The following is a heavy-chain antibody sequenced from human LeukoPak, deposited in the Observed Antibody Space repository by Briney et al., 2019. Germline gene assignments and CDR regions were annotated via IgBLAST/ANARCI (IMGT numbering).Heavy chain of an antibody. CDR3: ARDSYGQAFDI. J-gene: IGHJ3*02. CDR1: GFTFSNHW. D-gene: IGHD4-17*01. CDR2: INRGGSRT. Sequence: PGGSLRLSCAASGFTFSNHWMHWVRQAPGKGLMWVSRINRGGSRTDYADSVKGRFTISRDDAKNTLYLQLNSLRAEDTAVYYCARDSYGQAFDIWGQGTMVTVSS. V-gene: IGHV3-74*01.